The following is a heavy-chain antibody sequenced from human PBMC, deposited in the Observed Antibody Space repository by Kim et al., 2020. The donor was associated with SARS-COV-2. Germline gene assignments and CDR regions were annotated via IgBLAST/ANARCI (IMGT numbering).Heavy chain of an antibody. J-gene: IGHJ2*01. V-gene: IGHV1-69*04. Sequence: SVKVSCKASGGTFSSYAISWVRQAPGQGLEWMGRIIPILGIANYAQKFQGRVTITADKSTSTAYMELSSLRSEDTAVYYCARAMTTVTGNWYFDLWGRGTLVTVSS. CDR3: ARAMTTVTGNWYFDL. CDR2: IIPILGIA. D-gene: IGHD4-17*01. CDR1: GGTFSSYA.